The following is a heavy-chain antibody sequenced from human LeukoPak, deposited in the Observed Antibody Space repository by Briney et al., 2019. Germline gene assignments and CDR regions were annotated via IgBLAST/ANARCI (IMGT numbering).Heavy chain of an antibody. J-gene: IGHJ6*02. CDR3: ARDHCSSTSCYIFYGMDV. CDR1: GFTFSSYW. V-gene: IGHV3-7*03. Sequence: GGSLRLSCAASGFTFSSYWMSWVRQAPGKGLEWVANIKQDGSEKYYVDSVEGRFTISRDNAKNSLYLQMNSLRAEDTAVYYCARDHCSSTSCYIFYGMDVWGQGTTVTVSS. D-gene: IGHD2-2*02. CDR2: IKQDGSEK.